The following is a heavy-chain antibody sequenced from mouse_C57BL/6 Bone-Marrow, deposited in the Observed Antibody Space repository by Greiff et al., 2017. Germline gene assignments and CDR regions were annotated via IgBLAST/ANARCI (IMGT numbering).Heavy chain of an antibody. CDR3: ARALKLRLRLYY. CDR2: IDPSDSET. CDR1: GYTFTSYW. J-gene: IGHJ2*01. V-gene: IGHV1-52*01. D-gene: IGHD3-2*02. Sequence: QVQLQQPGAELVRPGSSVQLSCKASGYTFTSYWMHWVKQRPIQGLEWIGNIDPSDSETHYNQKFKDKATLPVDKSSSTAYMQLSSLTSEDYAVYYCARALKLRLRLYYWGQGTTLTVSS.